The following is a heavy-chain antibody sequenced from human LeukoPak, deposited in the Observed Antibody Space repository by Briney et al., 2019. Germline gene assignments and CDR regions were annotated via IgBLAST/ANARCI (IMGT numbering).Heavy chain of an antibody. CDR1: GFRFSSYE. D-gene: IGHD6-19*01. V-gene: IGHV3-48*03. CDR2: ISSSGTTI. J-gene: IGHJ4*02. Sequence: GGSLRLSCVASGFRFSSYEMNWARQAPGKGLEWVSYISSSGTTIYYADSVKGRFTISRDNAKNSLYLQMNSLRAEDTAVYYCARAYSSVASCDYWGQGTLVTVSS. CDR3: ARAYSSVASCDY.